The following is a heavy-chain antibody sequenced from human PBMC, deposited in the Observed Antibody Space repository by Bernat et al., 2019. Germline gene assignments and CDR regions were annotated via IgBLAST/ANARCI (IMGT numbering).Heavy chain of an antibody. Sequence: QVQMVESGGGVVQPGTSLRLSCAASGFTFRSYGMHWVRQAPGKGLEWVAVIWYDGSNKYYADSVKGRFTISRDNAKNSLYLQMNSLRAEDTAVYYCARYYYGSGSYYPEFDYYYYYMDVWGKGTTVTVSS. D-gene: IGHD3-10*01. CDR2: IWYDGSNK. V-gene: IGHV3-33*01. CDR3: ARYYYGSGSYYPEFDYYYYYMDV. J-gene: IGHJ6*03. CDR1: GFTFRSYG.